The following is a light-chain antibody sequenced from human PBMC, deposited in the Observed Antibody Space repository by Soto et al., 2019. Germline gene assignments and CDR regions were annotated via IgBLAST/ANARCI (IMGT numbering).Light chain of an antibody. CDR3: QQSYYNPT. Sequence: DIQMTQSPSALSASVGDRATITCRASQSISSWLAWYQQKPGKAPKLLIYDASTLQSGVPSRFSGSGSGTDFTLTISSLQHEDFATYYCQQSYYNPTFGQGTKVDIK. V-gene: IGKV1-39*01. J-gene: IGKJ1*01. CDR1: QSISSW. CDR2: DAS.